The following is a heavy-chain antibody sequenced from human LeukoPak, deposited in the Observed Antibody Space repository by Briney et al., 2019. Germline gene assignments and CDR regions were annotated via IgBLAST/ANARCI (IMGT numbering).Heavy chain of an antibody. Sequence: GGSLKLSCAVSGVTFSGATMHWVCQGPGTGLEWVGRIRNTANNYATAYAASLKGRFTVSRDDSKSTAYLQMNSLRTEDTAVYYCTAYCLGTSCQSSVDSWGQGTLVTVSS. V-gene: IGHV3-73*01. D-gene: IGHD2-2*01. J-gene: IGHJ4*02. CDR1: GVTFSGAT. CDR2: IRNTANNYAT. CDR3: TAYCLGTSCQSSVDS.